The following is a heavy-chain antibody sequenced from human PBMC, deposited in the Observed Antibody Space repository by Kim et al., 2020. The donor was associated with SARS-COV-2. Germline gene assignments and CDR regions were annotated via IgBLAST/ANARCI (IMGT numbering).Heavy chain of an antibody. J-gene: IGHJ5*02. CDR1: GYTLTELS. CDR3: ATGVGMGVPSWFDP. V-gene: IGHV1-24*01. D-gene: IGHD1-26*01. Sequence: ASVKVSCKVSGYTLTELSMHWVRQAPGKGLEWMGGFDPEDGETIYAQKFQGRVTMTEDTSTDTAYMELSSLRSEDTAVYYCATGVGMGVPSWFDPWGQGTLGTVSS. CDR2: FDPEDGET.